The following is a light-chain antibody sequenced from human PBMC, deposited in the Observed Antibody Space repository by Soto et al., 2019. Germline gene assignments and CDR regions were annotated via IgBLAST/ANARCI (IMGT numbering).Light chain of an antibody. CDR3: QQFNSYPPVIP. Sequence: AIQLTQSPSSLSASVVDRVTITCRASQGISSALAWSQQKPGKAPKLLIYDASSLESGVPSRFIRSEPEKHFTHTLSSLQPEDFANYYCQQFNSYPPVIPFGQVTRLEIK. CDR2: DAS. CDR1: QGISSA. V-gene: IGKV1-13*02. J-gene: IGKJ5*01.